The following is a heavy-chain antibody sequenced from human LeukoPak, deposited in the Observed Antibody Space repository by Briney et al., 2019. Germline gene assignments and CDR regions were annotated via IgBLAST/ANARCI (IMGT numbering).Heavy chain of an antibody. D-gene: IGHD6-13*01. Sequence: PGGSLRLSCAASGFTFSSYTMNWVRQAPGKGLEWVSSISSSSSYIYYADSVKGRFTISRDNSKNTLYLQMNSLRAEDTAVYYCAKVSEVAADPYYYYYYMDVWGKGTTVTVSS. CDR1: GFTFSSYT. CDR3: AKVSEVAADPYYYYYYMDV. J-gene: IGHJ6*03. V-gene: IGHV3-21*01. CDR2: ISSSSSYI.